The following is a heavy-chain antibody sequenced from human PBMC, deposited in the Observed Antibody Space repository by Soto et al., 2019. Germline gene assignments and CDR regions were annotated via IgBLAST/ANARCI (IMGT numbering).Heavy chain of an antibody. D-gene: IGHD5-18*01. CDR3: VRDFNSYGYSY. CDR2: ISSSSSYT. V-gene: IGHV3-11*06. J-gene: IGHJ4*02. CDR1: GFTFSDYY. Sequence: GSLRLSCAASGFTFSDYYMSWIRQAPGKGLEWVSYISSSSSYTNYADSVKGRFTVSRDNAKNSLYLQMNSLRAEDTAVYYCVRDFNSYGYSYWGQGTLVTVSS.